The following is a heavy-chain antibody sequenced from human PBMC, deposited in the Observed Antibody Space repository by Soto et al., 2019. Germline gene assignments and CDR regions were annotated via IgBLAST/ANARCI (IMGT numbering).Heavy chain of an antibody. CDR2: IYYSGST. CDR1: GGSISSSSYY. D-gene: IGHD3-10*01. Sequence: SETLSLTCPVSGGSISSSSYYWGWIRQPPGKGLEWIGSIYYSGSTYYNPSLKSRVTISVDTSKNQFSLKLSSVTAADTAVYYCAKYSGPLYYYYGMDVWGQGTTVTVSS. V-gene: IGHV4-39*01. J-gene: IGHJ6*02. CDR3: AKYSGPLYYYYGMDV.